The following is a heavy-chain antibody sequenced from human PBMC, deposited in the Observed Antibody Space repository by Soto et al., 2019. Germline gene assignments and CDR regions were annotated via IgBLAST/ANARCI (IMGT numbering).Heavy chain of an antibody. CDR1: GFTFSSYA. CDR2: MSGSGGST. V-gene: IGHV3-23*01. D-gene: IGHD3-3*01. Sequence: GGSLRLACAAPGFTFSSYAMRWVRQAPGKGLEWVSAMSGSGGSTYYAGSVKGWLTISRENSKKTLYLQMNSLRAEDTAVYYCAKKDRSYYDFWSAPPDAFDIWGQGTMVTVSS. J-gene: IGHJ3*02. CDR3: AKKDRSYYDFWSAPPDAFDI.